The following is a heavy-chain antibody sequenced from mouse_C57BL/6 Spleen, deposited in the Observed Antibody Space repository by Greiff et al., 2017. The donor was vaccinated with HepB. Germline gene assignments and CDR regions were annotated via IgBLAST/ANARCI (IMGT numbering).Heavy chain of an antibody. Sequence: VQLQQPGTELVKPGASVKLSCKASGYTFTSYWMHWVKQRPGQGLEWIGNINPSNGGTNYNEKFKSKATLTVDKSSSTAYMQLSSLTSEDSAVYYCARTITTVHWYFDVWGTGTTVTVSS. CDR1: GYTFTSYW. CDR2: INPSNGGT. CDR3: ARTITTVHWYFDV. J-gene: IGHJ1*03. V-gene: IGHV1-53*01. D-gene: IGHD1-1*01.